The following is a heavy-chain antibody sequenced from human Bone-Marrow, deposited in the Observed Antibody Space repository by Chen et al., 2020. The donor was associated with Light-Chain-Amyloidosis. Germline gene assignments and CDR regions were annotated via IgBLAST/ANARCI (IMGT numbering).Heavy chain of an antibody. CDR1: GFTFRTSW. D-gene: IGHD5-12*01. J-gene: IGHJ4*02. CDR2: INPDGTRV. Sequence: DVQLLESGGGLVQPGGSLRLSCAASGFTFRTSWMHWVRQAPGKGLVWVSRINPDGTRVDYADSVRGRFTISRDDAKSTVYLQMNSLRAEDTAVYYCSREFTGYDDYWGQGTLVTVS. V-gene: IGHV3-74*01. CDR3: SREFTGYDDY.